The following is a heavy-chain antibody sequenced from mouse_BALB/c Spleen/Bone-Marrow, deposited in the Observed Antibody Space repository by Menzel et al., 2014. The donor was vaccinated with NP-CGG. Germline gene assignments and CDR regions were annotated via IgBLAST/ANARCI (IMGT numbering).Heavy chain of an antibody. V-gene: IGHV2-9*02. Sequence: VQLQESGPGLVAPSQSLSITCSVSGFSLTSYGVHWVRQPPGKGLEWLGVIWACGSTNYKSALMSRLSISKDNSKSQVFLKMNSLQSDDTAMYYCARVYYYAMDYWGQGTSGTVSS. CDR1: GFSLTSYG. J-gene: IGHJ4*01. CDR2: IWACGST. CDR3: ARVYYYAMDY.